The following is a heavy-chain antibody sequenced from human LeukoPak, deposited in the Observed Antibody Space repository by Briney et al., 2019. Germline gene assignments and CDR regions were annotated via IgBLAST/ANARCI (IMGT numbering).Heavy chain of an antibody. CDR3: ARLEPRVYVWGSYLNYYGMDV. D-gene: IGHD3-16*02. V-gene: IGHV4-59*01. Sequence: GSLRLSCAASGFTLSNFWMNWVRQPPGKGLEWIGYIYYSGSTNYNPSLKSRVTISVDTSKNQFSLKLSSVTAADTAVYYCARLEPRVYVWGSYLNYYGMDVWGQGTTVTVSS. CDR1: GFTLSNFW. J-gene: IGHJ6*02. CDR2: IYYSGST.